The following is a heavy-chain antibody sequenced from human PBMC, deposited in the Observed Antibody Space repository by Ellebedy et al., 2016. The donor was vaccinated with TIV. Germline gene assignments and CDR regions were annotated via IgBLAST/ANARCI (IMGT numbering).Heavy chain of an antibody. CDR3: ARGGYFGSGIYNAFDI. CDR1: GFTFSDYD. J-gene: IGHJ3*02. Sequence: GESLKISXAASGFTFSDYDMHWVRQGRGESLEWVTGIGTTGDAYYSDSVKGRFTISRENAKSSFYLQMNSLTDGDRAVYYCARGGYFGSGIYNAFDIWGQGTKVTVSS. D-gene: IGHD3-10*01. V-gene: IGHV3-13*01. CDR2: IGTTGDA.